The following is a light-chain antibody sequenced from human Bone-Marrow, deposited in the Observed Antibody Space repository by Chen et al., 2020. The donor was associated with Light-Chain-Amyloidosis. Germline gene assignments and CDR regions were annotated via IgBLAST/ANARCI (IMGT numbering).Light chain of an antibody. Sequence: ALTRPASVQGPPGKSLATPSPGTSSAVGGYNYVYWYQQHPGKAPKLMIYDVSTRPSGVPDRFTASKSGNSATITISGLQAEDEADYYGCSYAGIYWVFGGGTKLTVL. V-gene: IGLV2-11*01. J-gene: IGLJ3*02. CDR2: DVS. CDR3: CSYAGIYWV. CDR1: SSAVGGYNY.